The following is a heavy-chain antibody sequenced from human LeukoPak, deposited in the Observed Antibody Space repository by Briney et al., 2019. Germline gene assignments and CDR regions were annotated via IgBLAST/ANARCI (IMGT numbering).Heavy chain of an antibody. CDR2: ISYDGSNK. J-gene: IGHJ4*02. CDR1: GFTFSSYA. D-gene: IGHD3-10*01. V-gene: IGHV3-30-3*01. CDR3: ARGSGGQPLRPIDG. Sequence: GGSLRLSCAASGFTFSSYAMHWVRQAPGKGLERVAVISYDGSNKYYADSVKGRFTISRDNSKTTLYLQMNSLRAEDTAVYYCARGSGGQPLRPIDGWGQGTLVTVSS.